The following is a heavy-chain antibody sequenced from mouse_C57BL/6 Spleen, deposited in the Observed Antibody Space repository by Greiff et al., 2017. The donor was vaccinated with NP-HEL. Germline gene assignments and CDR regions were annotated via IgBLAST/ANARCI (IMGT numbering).Heavy chain of an antibody. D-gene: IGHD1-1*01. CDR1: GYTFTSYD. J-gene: IGHJ1*03. V-gene: IGHV1-85*01. Sequence: QVQLKESGPELVKPGASVKLSCKASGYTFTSYDINWVKQRPGQGLEWIGWIYPRDGSTKYNEKFKGKATLTVDTSSSTAYMELHSLTSEDSAVYFCARSFMYYGSSHWYFDVWGTGTTVTVSS. CDR2: IYPRDGST. CDR3: ARSFMYYGSSHWYFDV.